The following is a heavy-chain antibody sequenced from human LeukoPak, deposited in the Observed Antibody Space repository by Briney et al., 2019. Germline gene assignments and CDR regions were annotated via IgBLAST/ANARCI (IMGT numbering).Heavy chain of an antibody. Sequence: ASVKVSCKASGYTFTSYGISWVRQAPGQGLEWMGWISAYNGNTNYAQKLQGRVTMTTDTSTSTAYMELRSLRSDDTAVYYCARDYIADDSSGYYYSWFDHWGQGTLVTVSS. CDR1: GYTFTSYG. J-gene: IGHJ5*02. D-gene: IGHD3-22*01. V-gene: IGHV1-18*01. CDR2: ISAYNGNT. CDR3: ARDYIADDSSGYYYSWFDH.